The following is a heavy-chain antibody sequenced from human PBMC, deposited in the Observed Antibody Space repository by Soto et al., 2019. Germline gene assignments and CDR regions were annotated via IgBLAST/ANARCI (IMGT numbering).Heavy chain of an antibody. CDR1: GGSITNNNW. CDR3: ARTRFGIDGSGSYYLFDY. V-gene: IGHV4-4*02. Sequence: PSETLSLTCDVSGGSITNNNWWSWVRQPPGEGLEWIGEMHHIGSTNYNPSLKSRVTMSVDTSKNQFSLKLSSVTAADTAVYYCARTRFGIDGSGSYYLFDYWGQGTLVTVSS. CDR2: MHHIGST. D-gene: IGHD3-10*01. J-gene: IGHJ4*02.